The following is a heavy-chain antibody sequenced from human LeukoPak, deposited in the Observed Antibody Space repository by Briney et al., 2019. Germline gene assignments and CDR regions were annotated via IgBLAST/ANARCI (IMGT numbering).Heavy chain of an antibody. CDR1: GYTFTGYY. J-gene: IGHJ4*02. D-gene: IGHD3-10*01. Sequence: ASVKVSCKASGYTFTGYYIHWVRQAPGQGLEWMGWINPHSCGTSYAQNFQGRVTMTRDTSISTAYMDLSRLRSDDTAFYYCARDSNYYGSGSYYNSDYWGQGTLVTVSS. V-gene: IGHV1-2*02. CDR2: INPHSCGT. CDR3: ARDSNYYGSGSYYNSDY.